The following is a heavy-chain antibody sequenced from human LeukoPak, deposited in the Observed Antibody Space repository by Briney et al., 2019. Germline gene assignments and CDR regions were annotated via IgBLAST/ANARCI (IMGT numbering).Heavy chain of an antibody. CDR2: ISGSGGRGGST. V-gene: IGHV3-23*01. CDR1: GFPFSSYA. Sequence: GGSLRLSCAASGFPFSSYAMSWVRQAPGKGLEWVSNISGSGGRGGSTYYADSVKGPFTISRDNSKNTLYLQMNSLRAEDTAVYYCAKSGLNRFDYWGQGTLVTVSS. CDR3: AKSGLNRFDY. J-gene: IGHJ4*02. D-gene: IGHD2-15*01.